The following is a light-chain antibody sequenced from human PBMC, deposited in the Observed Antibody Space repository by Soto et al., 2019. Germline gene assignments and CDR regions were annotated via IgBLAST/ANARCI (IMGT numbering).Light chain of an antibody. CDR3: CSYARSSTWV. J-gene: IGLJ3*02. CDR1: NSDVGNYNL. V-gene: IGLV2-23*02. CDR2: EVI. Sequence: QSALTQPASVSGSPGQSITISCTGTNSDVGNYNLVSWYQQHPGKAPKLMIYEVIKRPSGVSNRFSGSKSANTASLTISGLQAEDEADYYCCSYARSSTWVFGGGTKLTVL.